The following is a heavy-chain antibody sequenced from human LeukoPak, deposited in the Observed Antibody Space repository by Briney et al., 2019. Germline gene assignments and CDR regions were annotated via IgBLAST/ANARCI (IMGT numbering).Heavy chain of an antibody. J-gene: IGHJ4*02. V-gene: IGHV3-23*01. CDR3: ARDPPTYYYDSSGYLGAGY. Sequence: GGSLRLSCAASGFTFSSYAMSWVRQAPGKGLEWVSAISGSGGSTYYADSVKGRFTISRDNAKNSLYLQMNSLRAEDTAVYYCARDPPTYYYDSSGYLGAGYWGQGTLVTVSS. CDR1: GFTFSSYA. CDR2: ISGSGGST. D-gene: IGHD3-22*01.